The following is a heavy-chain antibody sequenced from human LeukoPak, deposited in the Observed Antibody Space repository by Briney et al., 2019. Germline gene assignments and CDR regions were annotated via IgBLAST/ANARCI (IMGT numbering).Heavy chain of an antibody. CDR2: IYYSGST. V-gene: IGHV4-39*01. D-gene: IGHD1-1*01. Sequence: SETLSLTCTVSGGSISSSSYYWGWIRQPPGKGLEWIGSIYYSGSTYYNPSLKSRVTISVDTSKNQFSLKLSSVTAADTAAYYCARHSRTRGLRGYYFDYWGQGTLVTVSS. CDR3: ARHSRTRGLRGYYFDY. J-gene: IGHJ4*02. CDR1: GGSISSSSYY.